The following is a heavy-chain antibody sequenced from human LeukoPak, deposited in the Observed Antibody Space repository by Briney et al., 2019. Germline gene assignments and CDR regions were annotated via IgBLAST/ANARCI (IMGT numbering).Heavy chain of an antibody. CDR2: VDHSGYT. Sequence: SETLSLTCDVSGVSFSTYYWSWIRQSPEKGLEWIGEVDHSGYTNLNPSPKSRVTISVDTSKNQFSLKLSSVTAADTAVYYCARQIYGSDYWGQGTLVTVSS. J-gene: IGHJ4*02. D-gene: IGHD4-17*01. V-gene: IGHV4-34*01. CDR1: GVSFSTYY. CDR3: ARQIYGSDY.